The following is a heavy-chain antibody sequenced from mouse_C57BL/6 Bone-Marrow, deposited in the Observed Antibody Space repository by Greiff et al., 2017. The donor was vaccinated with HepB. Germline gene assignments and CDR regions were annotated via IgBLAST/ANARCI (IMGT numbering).Heavy chain of an antibody. CDR2: ISSGGDYI. V-gene: IGHV5-9-1*02. CDR1: GFTFSSYA. CDR3: TREDTTSLRYYAMDY. Sequence: EVKLVESGAGLVKPGGSLKLSCAASGFTFSSYAMSWVRQTPEKRLEWVAYISSGGDYIYYADTVKGRFTISRDNARNTLYLQMSSLKSEDTAMYYCTREDTTSLRYYAMDYWGQGTSVTVSS. D-gene: IGHD1-1*01. J-gene: IGHJ4*01.